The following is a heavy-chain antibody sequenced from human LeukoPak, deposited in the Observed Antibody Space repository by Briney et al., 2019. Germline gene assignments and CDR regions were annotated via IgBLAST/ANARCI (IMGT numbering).Heavy chain of an antibody. D-gene: IGHD1-1*01. CDR2: ISSSSSYI. Sequence: GGSLRLPCAASGFTFSDYSMNWVRQAPGKGLEWVSFISSSSSYIYYADSVKGRFTISRDNAKNSLYLQMNSLRAEDTAVYFCARDLMNGNDYWGQGTLVTVSS. CDR1: GFTFSDYS. J-gene: IGHJ4*02. V-gene: IGHV3-21*01. CDR3: ARDLMNGNDY.